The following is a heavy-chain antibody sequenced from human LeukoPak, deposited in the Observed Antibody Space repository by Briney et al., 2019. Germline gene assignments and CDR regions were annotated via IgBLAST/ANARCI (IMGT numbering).Heavy chain of an antibody. D-gene: IGHD6-19*01. J-gene: IGHJ5*02. CDR1: GYTFPVYY. CDR2: INPNSGGT. CDR3: VLYSSGLFDP. V-gene: IGHV1-2*02. Sequence: ASVKVSRKASGYTFPVYYIHWLRQAPGQGLECMGWINPNSGGTNFAQKFQGRVTLTRHTSISTAYMEVSRLTSDDTAVYYCVLYSSGLFDPWGEGTLVAVCS.